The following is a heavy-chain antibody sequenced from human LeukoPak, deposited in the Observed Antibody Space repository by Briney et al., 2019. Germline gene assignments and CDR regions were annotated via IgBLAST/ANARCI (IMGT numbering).Heavy chain of an antibody. V-gene: IGHV1-2*02. D-gene: IGHD3-22*01. CDR2: INPNSGGT. Sequence: ASVKVSCKASGYTFTGFYMHWVRQAPGQGLEWMGWINPNSGGTNYAQKFQGRVTMTRDTSISTAYIELSRLRSDDAAVYYCASLDSSGYYYLYWGQGTLVTVSS. J-gene: IGHJ4*02. CDR1: GYTFTGFY. CDR3: ASLDSSGYYYLY.